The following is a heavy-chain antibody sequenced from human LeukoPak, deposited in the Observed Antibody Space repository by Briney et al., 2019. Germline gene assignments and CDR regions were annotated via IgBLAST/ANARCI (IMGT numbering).Heavy chain of an antibody. CDR3: ARVYDSSGYYYGY. D-gene: IGHD3-22*01. J-gene: IGHJ4*02. V-gene: IGHV1-69*05. CDR1: GGTFSSYA. Sequence: SVKVSCKASGGTFSSYAISWVRQAPGQGLEWMGGIIPIFGTENYAQKFQGRVTITTDESTSTAYMELSSLRSEDTAVYYCARVYDSSGYYYGYWGQGTLVTVSS. CDR2: IIPIFGTE.